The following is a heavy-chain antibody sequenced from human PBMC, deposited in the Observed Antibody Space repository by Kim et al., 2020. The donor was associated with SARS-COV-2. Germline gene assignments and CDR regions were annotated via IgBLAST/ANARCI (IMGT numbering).Heavy chain of an antibody. CDR3: AKAQNSGYVRFSWVDY. V-gene: IGHV3-30*18. CDR1: GFTFSSYG. Sequence: GGSLRLSCAASGFTFSSYGMHWVRQAPGKGLEWVAVISYDGSNKYYADSVKGRFTISRDNSKNTLYLQMNSLRAEDTAVYYCAKAQNSGYVRFSWVDYWGQGTLVTVSS. J-gene: IGHJ4*02. D-gene: IGHD5-12*01. CDR2: ISYDGSNK.